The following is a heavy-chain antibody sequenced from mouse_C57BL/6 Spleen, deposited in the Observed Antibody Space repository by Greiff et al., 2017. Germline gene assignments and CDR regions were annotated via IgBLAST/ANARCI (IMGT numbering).Heavy chain of an antibody. CDR2: IYPGSGGT. V-gene: IGHV1-55*01. CDR1: GYNITGYW. J-gene: IGHJ3*01. Sequence: VKLQQPGAELVKPGASVKLSCKASGYNITGYWIHWVKQRPGQGLEWIGEIYPGSGGTNYNAKFQSKATLTEDPSSSTAYMQLSSLPSYDSTVYYCASSNGSYYWFAYWGQGTLVTVSS. CDR3: ASSNGSYYWFAY. D-gene: IGHD2-12*01.